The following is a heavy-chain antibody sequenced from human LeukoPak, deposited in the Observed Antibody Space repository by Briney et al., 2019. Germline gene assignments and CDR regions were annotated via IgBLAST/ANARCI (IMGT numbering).Heavy chain of an antibody. CDR2: FDPEDGET. Sequence: GASVKVSCKVSGYTLTELSMHWVRQAPGEGLEWMGGFDPEDGETIYAQKFQGRVTMTEDTSTDTAYMELSSLRSEDTAVYYCATGDSSSWRSRFYWGQGTLVTVSS. CDR1: GYTLTELS. CDR3: ATGDSSSWRSRFY. D-gene: IGHD6-6*01. J-gene: IGHJ4*02. V-gene: IGHV1-24*01.